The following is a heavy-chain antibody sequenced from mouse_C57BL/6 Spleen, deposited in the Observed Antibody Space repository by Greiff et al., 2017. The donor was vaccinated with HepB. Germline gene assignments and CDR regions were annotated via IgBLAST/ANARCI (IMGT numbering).Heavy chain of an antibody. D-gene: IGHD1-1*01. Sequence: QVQLQQPGAELVRPGTSVKLSCKASGYTFTSYWMHWVKQRPGQGLEWIGVIDPSDSYTNYNQKFKGKATLTVDTSSSTAYMQLSSLTSEDSAVYYCASYYYGSPFYFDYWGQGTTLTVSS. J-gene: IGHJ2*01. CDR3: ASYYYGSPFYFDY. V-gene: IGHV1-59*01. CDR1: GYTFTSYW. CDR2: IDPSDSYT.